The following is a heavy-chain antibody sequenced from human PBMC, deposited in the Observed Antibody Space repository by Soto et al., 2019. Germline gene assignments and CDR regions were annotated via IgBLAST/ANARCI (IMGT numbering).Heavy chain of an antibody. CDR1: GGSISSGGYS. Sequence: QLQLQESGSGLVKPSQTLSLTCAVSGGSISSGGYSWSWIRQPPGKGLEWIGSIFHRGTTYYNPSLKSRVTISVDTSKNQFSLKLSSVTAADTAVYYCARAAVWSKTPFGYWGQGTLVTVSS. J-gene: IGHJ4*02. D-gene: IGHD6-13*01. CDR3: ARAAVWSKTPFGY. V-gene: IGHV4-30-2*03. CDR2: IFHRGTT.